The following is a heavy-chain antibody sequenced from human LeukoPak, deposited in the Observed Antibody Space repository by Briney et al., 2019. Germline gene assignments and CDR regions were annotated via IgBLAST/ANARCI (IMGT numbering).Heavy chain of an antibody. Sequence: SVKVSCKASGGTFISYDVSWVRQAPGQGIEWMGGIIPIFGSTNYAQKFQGRVTITTEESTSTVYMELRSLTSEDTAVYYCAGISATTDYWGQGTLVTVSS. D-gene: IGHD1-26*01. J-gene: IGHJ4*02. CDR1: GGTFISYD. V-gene: IGHV1-69*05. CDR2: IIPIFGST. CDR3: AGISATTDY.